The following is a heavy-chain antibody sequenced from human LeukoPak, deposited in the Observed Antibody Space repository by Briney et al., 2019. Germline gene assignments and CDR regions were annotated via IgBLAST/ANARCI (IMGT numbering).Heavy chain of an antibody. V-gene: IGHV3-48*01. Sequence: PGGSLRLPCAASGFTFSSYSMNWVRQAPGKGLEWVSYISSSSSTIYYADSVKGRFTISRDNAKNSLYLQMNSLRAEDTAVYYCARDLAIGSSAGAYYYMDVWGKGTTVTVSS. CDR1: GFTFSSYS. CDR2: ISSSSSTI. CDR3: ARDLAIGSSAGAYYYMDV. D-gene: IGHD6-13*01. J-gene: IGHJ6*03.